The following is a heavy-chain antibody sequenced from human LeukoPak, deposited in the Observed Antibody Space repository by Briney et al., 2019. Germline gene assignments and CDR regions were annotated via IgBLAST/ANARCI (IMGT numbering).Heavy chain of an antibody. D-gene: IGHD2-15*01. Sequence: PGGSLRLSCAASGFTFSDHYMSWIRQAPGKGLEWVSDISSSGRTIYHADSVKGRFTISRDNAKNSLYLQMNSLRAEDTAVYYCARDGAYCSGGSCYLGLWGQGTTVTVSS. CDR2: ISSSGRTI. V-gene: IGHV3-11*01. CDR3: ARDGAYCSGGSCYLGL. J-gene: IGHJ6*02. CDR1: GFTFSDHY.